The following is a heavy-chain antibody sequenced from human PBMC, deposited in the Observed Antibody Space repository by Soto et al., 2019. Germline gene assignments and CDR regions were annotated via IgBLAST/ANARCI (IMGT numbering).Heavy chain of an antibody. CDR2: IYHSGAT. CDR3: PRHGGRGGSYDY. Sequence: QVQLQESGPGLVKPSETLSVTCTVSGGSIINYYWSWIRQPPGKTLEFIGYIYHSGATTYNPSFQSRVIISVDTSKNQVSLKLNSVTAADTAVYFCPRHGGRGGSYDYWGQSTLVIVSS. J-gene: IGHJ4*02. CDR1: GGSIINYY. V-gene: IGHV4-59*08. D-gene: IGHD1-26*01.